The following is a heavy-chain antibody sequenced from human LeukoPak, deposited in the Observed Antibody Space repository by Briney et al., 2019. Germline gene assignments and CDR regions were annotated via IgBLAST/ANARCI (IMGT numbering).Heavy chain of an antibody. CDR3: ARVNPPYYDILTGYYGGYYFDY. CDR1: GFTFSMYW. V-gene: IGHV3-7*03. D-gene: IGHD3-9*01. J-gene: IGHJ4*02. CDR2: IKVDGSEI. Sequence: GGSLRLSCAASGFTFSMYWMSWVRQAPGKGPEWVANIKVDGSEIYYVDSVKGRFTISRDNAKNSLYLQMNSLRAEDTAVYYCARVNPPYYDILTGYYGGYYFDYWGQGTLVTVSS.